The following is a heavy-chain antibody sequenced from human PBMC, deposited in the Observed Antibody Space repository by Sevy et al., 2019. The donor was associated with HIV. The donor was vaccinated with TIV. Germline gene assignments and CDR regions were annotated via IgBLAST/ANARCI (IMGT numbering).Heavy chain of an antibody. J-gene: IGHJ4*02. V-gene: IGHV4-4*07. D-gene: IGHD6-19*01. Sequence: SETLSLTCTVSGGSISGYYWNWLRQSAGEGLEWIGRISSSGHTNYNPSLKSRLTMSMDTSRDQFSLRLSSVTAADTAVSYCAGAVATTADFDYWGQGTQVTVSS. CDR2: ISSSGHT. CDR1: GGSISGYY. CDR3: AGAVATTADFDY.